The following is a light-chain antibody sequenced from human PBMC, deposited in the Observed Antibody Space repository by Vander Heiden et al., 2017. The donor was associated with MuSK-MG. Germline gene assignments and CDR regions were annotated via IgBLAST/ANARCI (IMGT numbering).Light chain of an antibody. J-gene: IGKJ4*01. CDR1: QSVSSNY. V-gene: IGKV3-20*01. CDR2: GAS. CDR3: QQYGRS. Sequence: VLTQSPGTLSLSPGERATLSCRASQSVSSNYLAWYQQRPGQAPRLLIYGASTRATGIPDRFSGSGSGTDFTLTISRLEPEDFAVYYGQQYGRSFGGGTKVEVK.